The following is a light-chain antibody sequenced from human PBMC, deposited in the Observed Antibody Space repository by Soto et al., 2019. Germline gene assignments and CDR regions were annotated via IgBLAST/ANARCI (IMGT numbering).Light chain of an antibody. J-gene: IGKJ2*01. CDR2: GAS. V-gene: IGKV3-20*01. Sequence: EIVLTQSPGTLSLSPGERATLSCRASQSVSSSYLAWYQQKPGQAPRLLIYGASSRAPCIPDRFSSSGSGTYFTLTISRLDPDDFAVYYYQQYSSSLYTFGQATKLEIK. CDR1: QSVSSSY. CDR3: QQYSSSLYT.